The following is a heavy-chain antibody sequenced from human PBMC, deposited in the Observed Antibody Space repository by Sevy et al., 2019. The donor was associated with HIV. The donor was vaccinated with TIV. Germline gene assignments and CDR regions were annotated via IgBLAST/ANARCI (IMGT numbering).Heavy chain of an antibody. CDR3: ARRNDFAI. CDR2: VYYTWGT. V-gene: IGHV4-59*08. J-gene: IGHJ3*02. CDR1: GGSINSDH. Sequence: SESLSLTCTVSGGSINSDHWNWIRQPPGKGLEWIGYVYYTWGTNYNPSLKNRVTISVDRTKNQFSLKLPSVTAADTAVYYCARRNDFAIWGQGTMVTVSS.